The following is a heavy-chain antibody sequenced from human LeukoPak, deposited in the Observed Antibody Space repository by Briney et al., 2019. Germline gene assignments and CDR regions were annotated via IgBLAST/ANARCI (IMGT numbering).Heavy chain of an antibody. Sequence: SETLSLTCTVSGYSISSGNYWGWIRQTPGKGLEWIASVSQRGNTYYNPSLESRVTISIDTSKNQFSLKVRSVTATDTAVYYCARDPVRHDYNHGYFDYWGQGIMVTVSS. CDR2: VSQRGNT. V-gene: IGHV4-38-2*02. CDR1: GYSISSGNY. J-gene: IGHJ4*02. D-gene: IGHD5-24*01. CDR3: ARDPVRHDYNHGYFDY.